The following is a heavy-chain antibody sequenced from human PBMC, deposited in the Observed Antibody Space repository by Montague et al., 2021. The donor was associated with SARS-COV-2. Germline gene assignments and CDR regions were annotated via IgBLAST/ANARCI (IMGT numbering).Heavy chain of an antibody. CDR2: IYQSGSA. J-gene: IGHJ6*02. V-gene: IGHV4-30-2*06. D-gene: IGHD3-10*01. CDR1: GGSVSSGDDS. Sequence: TLSLTCVVSGGSVSSGDDSWSWIRQSPGKGLEWIGYIYQSGSAYYNPSLKSRVTISIDTSNNQFSLNLRSVTAADTGLYYCAPGTRMYGMDFWGQGTTVTVSS. CDR3: APGTRMYGMDF.